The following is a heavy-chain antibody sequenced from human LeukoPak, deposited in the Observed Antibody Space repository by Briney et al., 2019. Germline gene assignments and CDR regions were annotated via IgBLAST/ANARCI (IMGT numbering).Heavy chain of an antibody. Sequence: PSETLTLTCAVYGGSFSGYYWSWIRQPPGKGLEWIGEINHSGSTNYNPSLKSRVTISVDTSKNQFSLKLSSVTAADTAVYYCARTSIAAAGPFDYWGQGTLVTVSS. V-gene: IGHV4-34*01. CDR2: INHSGST. D-gene: IGHD6-13*01. CDR1: GGSFSGYY. J-gene: IGHJ4*02. CDR3: ARTSIAAAGPFDY.